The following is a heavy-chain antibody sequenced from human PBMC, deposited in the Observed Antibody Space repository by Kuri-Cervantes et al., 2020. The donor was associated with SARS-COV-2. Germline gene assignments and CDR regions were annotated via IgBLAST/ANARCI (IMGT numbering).Heavy chain of an antibody. CDR3: ARIGLEWLFDAFDI. J-gene: IGHJ3*02. V-gene: IGHV3-7*01. CDR2: IRQDGSEK. Sequence: LSLTCAASGFTFSSYWMSWVRQAPGKGLEWVANIRQDGSEKYYVDSVKGRFTISRDNAKNSLYLQMNSLRAEDTAVYYCARIGLEWLFDAFDIWGQGTMVTVSS. CDR1: GFTFSSYW. D-gene: IGHD3-3*01.